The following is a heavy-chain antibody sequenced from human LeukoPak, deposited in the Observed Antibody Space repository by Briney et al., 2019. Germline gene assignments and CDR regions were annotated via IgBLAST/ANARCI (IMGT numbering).Heavy chain of an antibody. V-gene: IGHV3-74*01. CDR3: ARDRQNAMDV. CDR2: IKTDGTST. Sequence: GGSLRLSCAASGFTFSSYWMHWVRQAPGKGLVWVSRIKTDGTSTSYADSVKGRFTISRDNAKNTLYLQMNSLRAEDTAVYYCARDRQNAMDVWGQGTTVTVPS. J-gene: IGHJ6*02. CDR1: GFTFSSYW.